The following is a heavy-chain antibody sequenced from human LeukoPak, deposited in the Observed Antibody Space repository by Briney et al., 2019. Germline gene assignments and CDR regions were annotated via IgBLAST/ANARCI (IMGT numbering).Heavy chain of an antibody. V-gene: IGHV3-33*01. CDR2: IWYDGSNK. D-gene: IGHD4-17*01. CDR3: AREQYGSDDALDI. CDR1: GFTFSSYG. J-gene: IGHJ3*02. Sequence: GGSLRLSCAASGFTFSSYGMHWVRQAPGKGLEWVAVIWYDGSNKYYADSVKGRFTISRDNSKNTMDMQWNSMKHDDMAVYYCAREQYGSDDALDIWGQGTMVTVSS.